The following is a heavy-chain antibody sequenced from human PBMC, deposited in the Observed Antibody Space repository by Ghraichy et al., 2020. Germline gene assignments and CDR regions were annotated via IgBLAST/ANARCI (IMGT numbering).Heavy chain of an antibody. CDR3: ARQRQYSNGWYGGSDVFDV. CDR1: GDSISSHF. CDR2: ISTSGST. Sequence: SETLSLTCTVSGDSISSHFWSWIRQPAGKGLEFIGRISTSGSTNYNVSLRSRVTMSVDTSNNQISLKLSSVTAADTAVYYCARQRQYSNGWYGGSDVFDVWGQGTMVTVSS. D-gene: IGHD6-19*01. J-gene: IGHJ3*01. V-gene: IGHV4-4*07.